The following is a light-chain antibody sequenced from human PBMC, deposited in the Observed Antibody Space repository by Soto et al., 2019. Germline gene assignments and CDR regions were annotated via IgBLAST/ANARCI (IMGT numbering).Light chain of an antibody. Sequence: DIQMTQSPSSLSASVGDRVTITCRASQSITISLNWYQQKPGEAPNLLIFCASTLQSGVPSRFSGSGSGTDFTLTISSLLPEDFATYYCQQSYSTLWTCGQGTKVGIK. J-gene: IGKJ1*01. V-gene: IGKV1-39*01. CDR3: QQSYSTLWT. CDR2: CAS. CDR1: QSITIS.